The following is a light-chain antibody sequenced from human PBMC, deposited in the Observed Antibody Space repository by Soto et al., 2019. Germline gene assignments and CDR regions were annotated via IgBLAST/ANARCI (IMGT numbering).Light chain of an antibody. CDR2: DAV. J-gene: IGKJ2*01. V-gene: IGKV3-20*01. Sequence: EIGLPQSPGTLSLSPGEGATISCRASQRVTGTNLAWSQKRHVQAPRLLIYDAVRRSTGIPDRFSGSGSGTDFNLTISRLEPEDFAVYYCHQYGSSLGTFGQGTKV. CDR1: QRVTGTN. CDR3: HQYGSSLGT.